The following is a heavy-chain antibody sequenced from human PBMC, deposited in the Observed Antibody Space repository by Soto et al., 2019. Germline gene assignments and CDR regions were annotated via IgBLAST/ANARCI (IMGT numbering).Heavy chain of an antibody. J-gene: IGHJ4*02. CDR1: GGSVRGYY. V-gene: IGHV4-59*02. Sequence: QLQLQESGPGLVKPSETLYLTCTVSGGSVRGYYWSWIRQSPGKGLEWIAYLYYIGSSNSNPSLKGRVALLVDTSEKQFSLKLSSVTAADTAVYYCGRNSNEYRKAFEYWGPGTLVTVSS. CDR2: LYYIGSS. D-gene: IGHD6-13*01. CDR3: GRNSNEYRKAFEY.